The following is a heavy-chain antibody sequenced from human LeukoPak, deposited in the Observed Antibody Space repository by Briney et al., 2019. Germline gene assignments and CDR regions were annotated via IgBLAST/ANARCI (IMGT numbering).Heavy chain of an antibody. Sequence: SGPTLVNPSETLSLTCTVSGGSISDFYWSWIRQPAGKGLEWIGRIYISGNTNYNPSLKSRVTMSLDTSKNHFSLRLSPVTAADTAVYYCARNAGDYWGQGTLVTVSS. D-gene: IGHD1-1*01. CDR1: GGSISDFY. V-gene: IGHV4-4*07. CDR3: ARNAGDY. J-gene: IGHJ4*02. CDR2: IYISGNT.